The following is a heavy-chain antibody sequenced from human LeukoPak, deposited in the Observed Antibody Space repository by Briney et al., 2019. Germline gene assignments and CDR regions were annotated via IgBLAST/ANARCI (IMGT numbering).Heavy chain of an antibody. CDR1: GYTFTGYY. V-gene: IGHV1-2*02. CDR2: INPNSGGT. D-gene: IGHD3-22*01. Sequence: ASVKVSCKASGYTFTGYYMQWVRQAAGQGLEWMGWINPNSGGTNYARKFQGRVTMTRDTSISTAYMELSRLRSDDTAVYYCARGFYDSSGYPKYYFDYWGQGTLVTVSS. J-gene: IGHJ4*02. CDR3: ARGFYDSSGYPKYYFDY.